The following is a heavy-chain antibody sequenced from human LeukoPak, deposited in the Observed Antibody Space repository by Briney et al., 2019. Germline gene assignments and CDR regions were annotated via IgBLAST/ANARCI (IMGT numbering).Heavy chain of an antibody. V-gene: IGHV4-39*01. CDR1: GGSIRSSSYY. D-gene: IGHD6-19*01. Sequence: SETLSLTCTVSGGSIRSSSYYWGWIRQPPGKGLEWIGTIYYSGSTYYNPSLKSRVTISVDTSNNQFSLKLTSVTAADTAVYYCARWYSSGWAFDYWGQGTLVTVSS. CDR2: IYYSGST. CDR3: ARWYSSGWAFDY. J-gene: IGHJ4*02.